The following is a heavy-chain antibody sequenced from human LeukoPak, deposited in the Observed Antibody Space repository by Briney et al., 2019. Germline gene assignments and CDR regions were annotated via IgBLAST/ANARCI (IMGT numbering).Heavy chain of an antibody. J-gene: IGHJ4*02. CDR3: ARVSSSSTPYWFDY. D-gene: IGHD6-6*01. CDR1: GGSISSGGYY. CDR2: IYHSGST. Sequence: SETLSLTCTVSGGSISSGGYYWSWIRQPPGKGLEWIGYIYHSGSTYYNPSLKSRVTISVDRSKNQFSLKLSSVTAADTAVYYCARVSSSSTPYWFDYWGQGTLVTVSS. V-gene: IGHV4-30-2*01.